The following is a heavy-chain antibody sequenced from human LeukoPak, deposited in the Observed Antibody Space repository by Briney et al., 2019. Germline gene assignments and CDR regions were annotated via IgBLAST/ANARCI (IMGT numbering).Heavy chain of an antibody. V-gene: IGHV4-34*01. CDR1: GGSFSDYY. D-gene: IGHD3-10*01. CDR3: ARGRRLMVRGWFDY. Sequence: SETLSLTCAVYGGSFSDYYWSWIRQPPGKGLEWIGEINHSGSTNYNPSLKSRVTISVDTSKNQFSLKLSSVTAADTAVYYCARGRRLMVRGWFDYWGQGTLVTVSS. CDR2: INHSGST. J-gene: IGHJ4*02.